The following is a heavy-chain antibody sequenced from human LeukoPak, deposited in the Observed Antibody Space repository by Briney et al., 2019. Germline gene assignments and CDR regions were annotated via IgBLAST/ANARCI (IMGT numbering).Heavy chain of an antibody. Sequence: GGSLRLSCAASGFTFSSYAMSWVRQAPGKGLEWVSAISGSISGGTVFTFYADSVKGRFTISRDNSKSTLYLQMNSLSVEDTALYYCAKDRVHFENWGLGTVVTVSS. J-gene: IGHJ4*02. CDR3: AKDRVHFEN. V-gene: IGHV3-23*01. CDR2: ISGSISGGTVFT. CDR1: GFTFSSYA.